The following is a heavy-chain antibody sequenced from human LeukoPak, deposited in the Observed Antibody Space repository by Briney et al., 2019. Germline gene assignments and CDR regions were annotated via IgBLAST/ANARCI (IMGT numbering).Heavy chain of an antibody. CDR2: IRSKVYGGTT. CDR3: TRSPVRLNWFDP. CDR1: GFMFGDYA. V-gene: IGHV3-49*03. Sequence: GGSLRLSCTASGFMFGDYAMNWFRQAPGKGLEWVSFIRSKVYGGTTEYAASVKGRFIISRDDSKSIAYLQMYSLKTEDTAVYYCTRSPVRLNWFDPWGQGTLVIVSS. J-gene: IGHJ5*02.